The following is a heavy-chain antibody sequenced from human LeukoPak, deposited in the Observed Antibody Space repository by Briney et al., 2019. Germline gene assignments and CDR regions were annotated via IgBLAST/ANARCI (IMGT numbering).Heavy chain of an antibody. D-gene: IGHD4-17*01. Sequence: GGSLRLSCTGSGFTFSKYALIWVRRAPGQALEWISEIRADGGGTSYAAAVKGRSTVSRDNSKNTLYLQMNSLRVEDTAVYYCARDPIGDYIGAFDFWGQGRVVTVSS. CDR1: GFTFSKYA. CDR2: IRADGGGT. J-gene: IGHJ3*01. V-gene: IGHV3-23*01. CDR3: ARDPIGDYIGAFDF.